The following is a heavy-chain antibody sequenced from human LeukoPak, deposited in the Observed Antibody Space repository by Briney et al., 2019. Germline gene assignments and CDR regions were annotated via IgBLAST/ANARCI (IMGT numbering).Heavy chain of an antibody. J-gene: IGHJ4*02. Sequence: ASVKVSCKTSGYTFTGSYLHWVRQVPGQGLEWMGWTNPSTGGTKSAQQFEGRVTMTRDTSNTTGYLELRSLRLDDPATYYCPRRGELCSITTCHEFDHWGQGTLVIVSS. D-gene: IGHD2-2*01. V-gene: IGHV1-2*02. CDR2: TNPSTGGT. CDR3: PRRGELCSITTCHEFDH. CDR1: GYTFTGSY.